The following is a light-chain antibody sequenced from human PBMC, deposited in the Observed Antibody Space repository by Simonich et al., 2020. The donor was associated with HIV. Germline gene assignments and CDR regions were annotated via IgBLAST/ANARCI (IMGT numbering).Light chain of an antibody. Sequence: NFMLTQSNSVSESPGKTVTISCTRSSGSIASRYVQWYQQRPGRSPPTVLYEDNQRPSGVPYRFSGSIDSSSNSASLTISGLKTEDEADYYCQSYDSSNVVFGGGTKLTVL. CDR3: QSYDSSNVV. CDR1: SGSIASRY. V-gene: IGLV6-57*01. CDR2: EDN. J-gene: IGLJ2*01.